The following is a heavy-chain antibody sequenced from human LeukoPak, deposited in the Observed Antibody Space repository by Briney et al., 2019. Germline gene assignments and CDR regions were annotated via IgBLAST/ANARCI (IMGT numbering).Heavy chain of an antibody. V-gene: IGHV1-2*02. CDR3: ARDGSQVVAANWFDP. J-gene: IGHJ5*02. CDR1: GYTFTGYY. D-gene: IGHD2-15*01. Sequence: ASVKVSCKASGYTFTGYYMHWVRQAPGQGLEWMGWINPNSGGTNYAQKFQSRVTMTRDTSISTAYMELSRLRSDDTAVYYCARDGSQVVAANWFDPWGQGTLVTVSS. CDR2: INPNSGGT.